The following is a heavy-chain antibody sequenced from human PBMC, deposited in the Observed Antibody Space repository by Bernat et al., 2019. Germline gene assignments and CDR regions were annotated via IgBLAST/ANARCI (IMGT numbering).Heavy chain of an antibody. D-gene: IGHD3-3*02. CDR1: GFTFSSYV. Sequence: QVQLVESGGGVVQPGRSLRLSCAASGFTFSSYVMHWVRQAPGKGLEWVAVISYDGSNKYYADSVKGRFTISRDNSKNTLYLQMNSLRAEDTAVYYCARGGAVLAVEYYYYMDVWGKGTTVTVSS. J-gene: IGHJ6*03. CDR2: ISYDGSNK. CDR3: ARGGAVLAVEYYYYMDV. V-gene: IGHV3-30*01.